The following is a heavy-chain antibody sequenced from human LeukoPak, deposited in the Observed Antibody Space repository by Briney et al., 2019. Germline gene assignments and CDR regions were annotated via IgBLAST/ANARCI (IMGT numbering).Heavy chain of an antibody. J-gene: IGHJ6*04. CDR1: GDSVSSNSAA. CDR3: ARDQSFCSSTSCYEGYYYGMDV. D-gene: IGHD2-2*01. Sequence: SQTLSLTCAISGDSVSSNSAAWNWIRQSPSRGLEWLGRTYYRSKWYNDYAVSVKSRITNNPDTSKNQFSLQLNSVTPEDTAVYYCARDQSFCSSTSCYEGYYYGMDVWGKGTTVTVSS. CDR2: TYYRSKWYN. V-gene: IGHV6-1*01.